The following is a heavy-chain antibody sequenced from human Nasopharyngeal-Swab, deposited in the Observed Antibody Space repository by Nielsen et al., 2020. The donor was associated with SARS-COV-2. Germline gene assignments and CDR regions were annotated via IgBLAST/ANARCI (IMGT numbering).Heavy chain of an antibody. V-gene: IGHV4-31*02. CDR2: IYYSGST. CDR3: ARTRAHYDILTGYYIPQQYYFAY. D-gene: IGHD3-9*01. J-gene: IGHJ4*02. Sequence: RQPPGKGLGWIGYIYYSGSTYYNPSLKSRVTISVDTSKNQFSLKLSSVTAADTAVYYCARTRAHYDILTGYYIPQQYYFAYWGQGTLVTVSS.